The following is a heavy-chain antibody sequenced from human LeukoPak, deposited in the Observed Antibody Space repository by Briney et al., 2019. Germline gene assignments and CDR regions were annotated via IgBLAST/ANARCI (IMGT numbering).Heavy chain of an antibody. J-gene: IGHJ5*02. CDR2: IYYSGST. CDR3: ARGGTTVTPGLLWFDP. Sequence: ASETLSLTCTVSGGSISSYYWSWIRQPPGKGLEWIGCIYYSGSTKYTPSLKSRVTISVDTSKNQFSLKLSSVTAADTAVYCCARGGTTVTPGLLWFDPWGQGTLVTVSS. V-gene: IGHV4-59*01. CDR1: GGSISSYY. D-gene: IGHD4-17*01.